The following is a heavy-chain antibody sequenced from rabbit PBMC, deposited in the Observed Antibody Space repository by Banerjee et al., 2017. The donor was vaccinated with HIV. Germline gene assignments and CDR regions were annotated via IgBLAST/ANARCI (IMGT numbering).Heavy chain of an antibody. CDR1: GFSFSSSYW. CDR3: ARDRGYDSSVWIWDL. J-gene: IGHJ6*01. D-gene: IGHD4-1*01. CDR2: IVAGSSGST. Sequence: QSLEESGGDLVKPGASLTLTCTASGFSFSSSYWICWVRQAPGKGLEWIACIVAGSSGSTYYASWAKGRFTISKTSSTTVTLQMTSLTAADTATYFCARDRGYDSSVWIWDLWGPGTLVTVS. V-gene: IGHV1S40*01.